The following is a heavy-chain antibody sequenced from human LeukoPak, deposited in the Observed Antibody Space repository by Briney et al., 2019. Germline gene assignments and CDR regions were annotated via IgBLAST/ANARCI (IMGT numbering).Heavy chain of an antibody. D-gene: IGHD3-16*01. V-gene: IGHV4-34*01. CDR1: GGSFSGYY. CDR3: ARTYRGDYVWGSPPGYFDY. J-gene: IGHJ4*02. Sequence: PSETLSLTCAVYGGSFSGYYWSWIRQPPGKGLEWIGEINHSGSTNYNPSLKSRVTISVDTSKNQFSLKLSSVTAADTAVYYCARTYRGDYVWGSPPGYFDYWGQGTLVTVSS. CDR2: INHSGST.